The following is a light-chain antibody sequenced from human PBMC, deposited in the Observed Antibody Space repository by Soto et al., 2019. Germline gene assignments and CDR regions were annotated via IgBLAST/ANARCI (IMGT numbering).Light chain of an antibody. V-gene: IGKV1-39*01. J-gene: IGKJ4*01. CDR1: QSISSY. Sequence: DIQMTQSPSSLSASVGDRVTITCRASQSISSYLNWYQQKPGKAPKFLIYAASSLQSGVPSRFSGSGSGTDFTLTISSLQPEDFATYYCQQYDNYPLTFGGGTKVDIK. CDR3: QQYDNYPLT. CDR2: AAS.